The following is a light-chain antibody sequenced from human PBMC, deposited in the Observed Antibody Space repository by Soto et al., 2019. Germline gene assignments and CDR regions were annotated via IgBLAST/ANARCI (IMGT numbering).Light chain of an antibody. V-gene: IGLV3-10*01. CDR2: EDD. CDR3: YSTDRRRHGL. CDR1: ALPSKF. Sequence: SYELTQPPSVSVSPGQTARITCSGDALPSKFAYWYQQKSGQTPVLVIFEDDKRPSGIPERFSGSSSGAVATLTISGAQVEDEADYYCYSTDRRRHGLFGGGTKLTVL. J-gene: IGLJ2*01.